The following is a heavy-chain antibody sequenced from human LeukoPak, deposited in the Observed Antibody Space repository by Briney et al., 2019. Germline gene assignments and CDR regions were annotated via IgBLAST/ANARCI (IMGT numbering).Heavy chain of an antibody. D-gene: IGHD6-19*01. CDR2: INHSGST. Sequence: SETLSLTCAVYGGSFSGYYWSWVRQPPGKGLEWIGEINHSGSTNYNPSLKSRVTISVDTSKNQFSLKLSSVTAADTAVYYCARHSPWVAGYFDYWGQGTLVTVSS. CDR3: ARHSPWVAGYFDY. J-gene: IGHJ4*02. V-gene: IGHV4-34*01. CDR1: GGSFSGYY.